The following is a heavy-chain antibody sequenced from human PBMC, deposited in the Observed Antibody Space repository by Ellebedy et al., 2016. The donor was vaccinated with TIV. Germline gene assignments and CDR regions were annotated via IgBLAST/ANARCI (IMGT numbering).Heavy chain of an antibody. CDR3: ARVISRDGMDV. J-gene: IGHJ6*02. Sequence: SETLSLTXTVSGGSISSGGYYWSWIRQHPGKGLEWIGYIYYSGSTYYNPSLKSRVTISVDTSKNQFSLKLSSVTAADTAVYYCARVISRDGMDVWGQGTTVTVSS. CDR1: GGSISSGGYY. V-gene: IGHV4-31*03. CDR2: IYYSGST.